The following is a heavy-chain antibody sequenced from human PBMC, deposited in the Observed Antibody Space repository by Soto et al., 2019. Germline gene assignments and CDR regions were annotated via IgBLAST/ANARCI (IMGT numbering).Heavy chain of an antibody. CDR2: IIPMLDIT. CDR1: GGTFSTYT. J-gene: IGHJ3*02. Sequence: QVQLVQSGAEVKKPGSSVKVSCKASGGTFSTYTVIWVRQAPGQGLEWMGRIIPMLDITNTAQSFQGRGTITADKSTSTAYLELSTLRSDDTAIYFCTLGSWSAETFDIWGRGTMVTVSS. D-gene: IGHD6-13*01. CDR3: TLGSWSAETFDI. V-gene: IGHV1-69*02.